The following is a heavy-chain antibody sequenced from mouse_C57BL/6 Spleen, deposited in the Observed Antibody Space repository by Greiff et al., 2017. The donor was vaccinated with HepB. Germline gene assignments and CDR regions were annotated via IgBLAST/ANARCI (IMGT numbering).Heavy chain of an antibody. V-gene: IGHV1-18*01. Sequence: EVKLQESGPELVKPGASVKIPCKASGYTFTDYNMDWVKQSHGKSLEWIGDINPNNGGTIYNQKFKGKATLTVDKSSSTAYMELRSLTSEDTAVYYCARLNYSNQGYFDYWGQGTTLTVSS. CDR3: ARLNYSNQGYFDY. J-gene: IGHJ2*01. D-gene: IGHD2-5*01. CDR2: INPNNGGT. CDR1: GYTFTDYN.